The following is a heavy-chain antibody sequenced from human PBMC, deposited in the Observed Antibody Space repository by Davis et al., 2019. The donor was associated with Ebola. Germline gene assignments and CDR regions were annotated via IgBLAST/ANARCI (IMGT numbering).Heavy chain of an antibody. CDR1: GFTFSSYG. Sequence: GGSLRLSCAASGFTFSSYGMHWVRQAPGKGLEWVSAISGSGGSTYYADSVKGRFTISRDNSKNTLYLQMNSLRAEDTAVYYCAKGQVGATVDYWGQGTLVTVSS. CDR3: AKGQVGATVDY. J-gene: IGHJ4*02. CDR2: ISGSGGST. D-gene: IGHD1-26*01. V-gene: IGHV3-23*01.